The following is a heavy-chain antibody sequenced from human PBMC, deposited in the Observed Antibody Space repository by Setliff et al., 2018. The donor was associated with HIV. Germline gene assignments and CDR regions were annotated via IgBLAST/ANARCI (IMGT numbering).Heavy chain of an antibody. CDR3: AREGQFLDGLPYYFDY. CDR2: IYYSGST. V-gene: IGHV4-59*11. J-gene: IGHJ4*02. D-gene: IGHD3-3*01. CDR1: GGSISSHY. Sequence: PSETLSLTCTVSGGSISSHYWSWIRQPPGKGLEWIGYIYYSGSTNYNPSLKSRVTISVDTSKNQFSLKLSSVTAADTAVYYCAREGQFLDGLPYYFDYWGQGTLVTVSS.